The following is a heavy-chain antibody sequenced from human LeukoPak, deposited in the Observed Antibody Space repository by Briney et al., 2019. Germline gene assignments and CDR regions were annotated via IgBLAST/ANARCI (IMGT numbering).Heavy chain of an antibody. CDR3: ARDLKNRITMIVVVPDY. J-gene: IGHJ4*02. Sequence: ASVKVSCKASGYTFTSYYMHWVRQAPGQGLEWMGIINPSGGSTSYAQKFQGRVTMTRDTSTSTVYMELCSLRSEDTAVYYCARDLKNRITMIVVVPDYWGQGTLVTVSS. D-gene: IGHD3-22*01. CDR1: GYTFTSYY. CDR2: INPSGGST. V-gene: IGHV1-46*01.